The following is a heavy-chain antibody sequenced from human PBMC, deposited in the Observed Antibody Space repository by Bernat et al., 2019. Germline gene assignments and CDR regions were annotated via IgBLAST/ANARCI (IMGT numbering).Heavy chain of an antibody. V-gene: IGHV4-59*01. CDR1: GGSISSYY. CDR2: IYYSGST. D-gene: IGHD3-22*01. CDR3: ARAGHYYDSSGYVKNAFDI. Sequence: QVQLQESGPGLVKPSETLSLTCTVSGGSISSYYWSWIRQPPGKGLEWIGYIYYSGSTNYNPSLKSRVTISVDTSKNQFSLKLSSVTAADTAVYYCARAGHYYDSSGYVKNAFDIWGQGTMVTVSS. J-gene: IGHJ3*02.